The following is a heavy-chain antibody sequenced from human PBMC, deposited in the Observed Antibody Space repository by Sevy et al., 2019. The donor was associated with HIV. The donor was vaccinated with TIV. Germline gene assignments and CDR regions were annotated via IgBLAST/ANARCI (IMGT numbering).Heavy chain of an antibody. J-gene: IGHJ4*02. CDR2: IYYSGST. Sequence: SETLSLTCTVSGGSISSYYWSWIRQPPGKGLEWIGYIYYSGSTNYNPSLKSRVTISVDTSKNQFSLKLSSVTAADTAVYYCAREAISRWPRGFDYWGQGTLVTVSS. D-gene: IGHD2-2*02. V-gene: IGHV4-59*13. CDR1: GGSISSYY. CDR3: AREAISRWPRGFDY.